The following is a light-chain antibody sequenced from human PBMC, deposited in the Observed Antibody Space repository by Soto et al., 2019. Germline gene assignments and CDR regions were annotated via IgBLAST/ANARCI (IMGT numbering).Light chain of an antibody. Sequence: QSALTQPASLSGSPGQSITISCTGTSSDIGAYDYVSWFQQHPGKAPKLMISEVNNRPSGVSNRFSGSKSGNTAYLTLSGLQVEDEAEYFCFSVTTTSTHVFGAGTKVTVL. V-gene: IGLV2-14*01. CDR2: EVN. J-gene: IGLJ1*01. CDR1: SSDIGAYDY. CDR3: FSVTTTSTHV.